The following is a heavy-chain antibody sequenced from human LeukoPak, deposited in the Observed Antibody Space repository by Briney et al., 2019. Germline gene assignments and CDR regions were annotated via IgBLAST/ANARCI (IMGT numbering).Heavy chain of an antibody. J-gene: IGHJ4*02. CDR2: IKQDGSEK. CDR1: GFTLRSYW. V-gene: IGHV3-7*01. CDR3: AREEGHGDYGIDY. Sequence: GGSLRLSCAASGFTLRSYWMNWVRQASGKGLEWVANIKQDGSEKHYVDSVKGRFTISRDNAQNTLYLQMNSLRAEGTAVYFCAREEGHGDYGIDYWGQGTLVTVSS. D-gene: IGHD4-17*01.